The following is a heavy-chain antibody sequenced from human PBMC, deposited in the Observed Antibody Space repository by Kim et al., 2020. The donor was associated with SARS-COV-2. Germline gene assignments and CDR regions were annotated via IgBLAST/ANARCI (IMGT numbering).Heavy chain of an antibody. D-gene: IGHD3-10*01. Sequence: SVKVSCKASGGTFSSYAISWVRQAPGQGLEWMGGIIPIFGTANYAQKFQGRVTITADESTSTAYMELSSLRSEDTAVYYCASEEITMVRGAPNDYWGQGTLVTVSS. J-gene: IGHJ4*02. CDR3: ASEEITMVRGAPNDY. V-gene: IGHV1-69*13. CDR1: GGTFSSYA. CDR2: IIPIFGTA.